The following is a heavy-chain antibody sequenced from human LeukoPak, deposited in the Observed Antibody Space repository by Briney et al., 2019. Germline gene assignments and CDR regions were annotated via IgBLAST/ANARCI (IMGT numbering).Heavy chain of an antibody. J-gene: IGHJ4*02. V-gene: IGHV3-9*01. CDR2: ISWNSGSI. D-gene: IGHD3-22*01. CDR1: GFTFDDYA. Sequence: GGSLRLSCAASGFTFDDYAMHWVRQAPGQGLEWVSGISWNSGSIAYADSVKGRFTISRVYDKNSLYLQMNSLRAEDTALYYCAKSAGDYYDSSGFQGVFDYWGQGTLVTVSS. CDR3: AKSAGDYYDSSGFQGVFDY.